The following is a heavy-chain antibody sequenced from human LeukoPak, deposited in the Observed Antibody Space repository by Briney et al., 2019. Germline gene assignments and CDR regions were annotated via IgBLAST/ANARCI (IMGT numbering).Heavy chain of an antibody. CDR3: ARAGLYNGSGLDY. J-gene: IGHJ4*02. CDR1: GFAFSSYN. Sequence: GGSLRLSCAVSGFAFSSYNMNWVRQSPGKGLEWVSSISSGSGYMYYADSVKGRFTISRDNAKNSLYLEMSSLRAEDTAVYYCARAGLYNGSGLDYWGQGTLVTVSS. D-gene: IGHD5-12*01. CDR2: ISSGSGYM. V-gene: IGHV3-21*01.